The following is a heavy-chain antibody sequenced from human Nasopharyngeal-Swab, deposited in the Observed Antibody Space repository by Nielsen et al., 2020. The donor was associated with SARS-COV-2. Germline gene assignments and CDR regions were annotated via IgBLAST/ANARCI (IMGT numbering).Heavy chain of an antibody. Sequence: GESLKISCAASGFTVSSNYMSWVRQAPGKGLEWVSVIYSGGSTYYADSVKGRFTISRHNSKNTLYLQMNSLRAEDTAVYYCARGRIAAAGTALGPWGQGTLVTVSS. D-gene: IGHD6-13*01. CDR2: IYSGGST. CDR1: GFTVSSNY. V-gene: IGHV3-53*04. J-gene: IGHJ5*02. CDR3: ARGRIAAAGTALGP.